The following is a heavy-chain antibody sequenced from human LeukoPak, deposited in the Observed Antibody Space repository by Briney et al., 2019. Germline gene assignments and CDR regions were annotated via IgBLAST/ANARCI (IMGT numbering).Heavy chain of an antibody. D-gene: IGHD1-26*01. Sequence: SETLSLTCAVYGGSFSGYYWSWIRQPPGKGLEWIGEINHSGSTNYNPSLKSRVTISVDTSKNQFSLKLSSVTAADTAVYYCSRVLSSIVGAAVNWFDPWGQGTLVTVSS. CDR2: INHSGST. V-gene: IGHV4-34*01. J-gene: IGHJ5*02. CDR1: GGSFSGYY. CDR3: SRVLSSIVGAAVNWFDP.